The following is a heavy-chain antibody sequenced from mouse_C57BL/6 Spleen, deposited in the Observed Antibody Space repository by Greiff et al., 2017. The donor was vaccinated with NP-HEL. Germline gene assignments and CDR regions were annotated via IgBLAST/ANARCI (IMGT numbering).Heavy chain of an antibody. CDR3: ARRYDYDVGYAMDY. Sequence: EVKLQESGPELVKPGASVKISCKASGYSFTGYYMNWVKQSPEKSLEWIGEINPSTGGTTYNQKFKAKATLTVDKSSSTAYMQLKRLTSEDSAVYYCARRYDYDVGYAMDYWGQGTSVTVSS. J-gene: IGHJ4*01. CDR1: GYSFTGYY. D-gene: IGHD2-4*01. V-gene: IGHV1-42*01. CDR2: INPSTGGT.